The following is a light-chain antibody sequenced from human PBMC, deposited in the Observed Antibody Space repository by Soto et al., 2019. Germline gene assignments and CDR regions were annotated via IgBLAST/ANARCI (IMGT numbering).Light chain of an antibody. CDR2: AAS. Sequence: RLTQSASFLSASVGDRVTITCRASQGISSYLAWYQQKPGKAPKLLIYAASTLQSGVPSRFSGSGSGTEFTLTISSLQPEDFATYYCQQLNSYPIPFGQGTLLEI. CDR3: QQLNSYPIP. V-gene: IGKV1-9*01. CDR1: QGISSY. J-gene: IGKJ5*01.